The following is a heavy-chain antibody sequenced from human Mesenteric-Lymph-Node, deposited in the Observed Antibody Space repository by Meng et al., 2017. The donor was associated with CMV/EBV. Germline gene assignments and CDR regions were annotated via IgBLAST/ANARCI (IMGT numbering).Heavy chain of an antibody. J-gene: IGHJ4*02. CDR1: GGGLSGSY. D-gene: IGHD6-13*01. CDR2: INHSGST. V-gene: IGHV4-34*01. CDR3: ARARDSGSWSDY. Sequence: GSGNGGGLSGSYCNGIRQPPGKGLEWNGEINHSGSTKYNPSLKSRVTRAVDTSKNQITLRLSAVTAADTDVNYGARARDSGSWSDYWGQGTLVTVSS.